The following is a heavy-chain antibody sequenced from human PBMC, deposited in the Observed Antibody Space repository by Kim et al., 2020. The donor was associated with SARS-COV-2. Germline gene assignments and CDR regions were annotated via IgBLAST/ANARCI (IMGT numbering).Heavy chain of an antibody. J-gene: IGHJ4*02. CDR3: AKQNGGYSYGYTAY. CDR2: IYSGGSDT. V-gene: IGHV3-23*03. Sequence: GGSLRLSCAASGFTFNSYVMSWVRQAPGKGLEWVSVIYSGGSDTYYADSVNGRFTISRDNSKNTLYLQMNSLRVEDTAVYHCAKQNGGYSYGYTAYWGQGTLVTVSS. D-gene: IGHD5-18*01. CDR1: GFTFNSYV.